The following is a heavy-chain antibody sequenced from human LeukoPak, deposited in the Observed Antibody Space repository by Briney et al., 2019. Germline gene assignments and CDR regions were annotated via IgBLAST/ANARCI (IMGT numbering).Heavy chain of an antibody. D-gene: IGHD2-2*01. CDR3: AKGKVPADLPKYYFDQ. CDR2: ISGSGSST. V-gene: IGHV3-23*01. J-gene: IGHJ4*02. Sequence: GGSLRLSCAASGFTFSSYWMSWVRPAPGKGLECVSGISGSGSSTYYADSVKGRFTISRDNSKNTLYLQMSSLRAEDTALYYCAKGKVPADLPKYYFDQWGQGTLVTVSS. CDR1: GFTFSSYW.